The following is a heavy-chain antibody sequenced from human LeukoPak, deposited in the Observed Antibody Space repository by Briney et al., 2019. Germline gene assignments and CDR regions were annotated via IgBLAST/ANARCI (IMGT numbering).Heavy chain of an antibody. J-gene: IGHJ4*02. Sequence: SVKVSCKASGGTFSSYAISWVRQAPGQGLEWMGGIIPIFGTADYAQKFQGRVTITADESTSTAYMELSSLRSEDTAVYYCARVLIAVAGRPFDYWGQGTLVTVSS. D-gene: IGHD6-19*01. CDR3: ARVLIAVAGRPFDY. V-gene: IGHV1-69*13. CDR1: GGTFSSYA. CDR2: IIPIFGTA.